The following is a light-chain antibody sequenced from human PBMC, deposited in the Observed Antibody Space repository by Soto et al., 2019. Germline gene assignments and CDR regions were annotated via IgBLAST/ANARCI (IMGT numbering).Light chain of an antibody. CDR1: SSNIGAGYD. Sequence: QSVLTQPPSVSGAPGQRVTISCTGSSSNIGAGYDVHWYQQLPGTAPKLLIYGNYNRPSGVSDRFSGSNSGTSASLAITGLQPDDEADYYCQSYDSRLSGSVVFGGGTKVTVL. V-gene: IGLV1-40*01. J-gene: IGLJ2*01. CDR2: GNY. CDR3: QSYDSRLSGSVV.